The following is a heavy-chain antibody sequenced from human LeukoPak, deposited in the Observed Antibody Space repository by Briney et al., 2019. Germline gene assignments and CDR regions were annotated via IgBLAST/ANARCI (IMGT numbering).Heavy chain of an antibody. V-gene: IGHV5-51*01. CDR3: ARRLISSSKNSGFDY. D-gene: IGHD6-6*01. CDR1: GYSFTSYW. CDR2: IYPGDSDT. Sequence: GESLQISCKGSGYSFTSYWIGWVRQMSGKGLEWMGIIYPGDSDTRYSPSFQGQVTISADKSISTAYLQWSSLKASDTAMYYCARRLISSSKNSGFDYWGQGTLVTVSS. J-gene: IGHJ4*02.